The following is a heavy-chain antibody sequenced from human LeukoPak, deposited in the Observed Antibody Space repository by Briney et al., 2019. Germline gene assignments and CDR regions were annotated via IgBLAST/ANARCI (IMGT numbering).Heavy chain of an antibody. CDR1: GFSFSNYW. CDR3: ARLVGDVTTWDC. D-gene: IGHD1-26*01. J-gene: IGHJ4*02. Sequence: GSLRLSCTASGFSFSNYWMSWVRQAPGEGLEWVASIKQDESEKYYVDSVKGRFTTSRDNAKSSLYLQMNALRGEDTAVYYCARLVGDVTTWDCWGQGTLVTVSS. CDR2: IKQDESEK. V-gene: IGHV3-7*03.